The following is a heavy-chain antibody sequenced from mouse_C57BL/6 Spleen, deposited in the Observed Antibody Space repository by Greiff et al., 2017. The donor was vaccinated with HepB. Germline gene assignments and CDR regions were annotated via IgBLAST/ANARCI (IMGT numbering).Heavy chain of an antibody. CDR2: IWSGGST. J-gene: IGHJ4*01. V-gene: IGHV2-2*01. CDR1: GFSLTSYG. Sequence: VKLVESGPGLVQPSQSLSITCTVSGFSLTSYGVHWVRQSPGKGLEWLGVIWSGGSTDYNAAFISRLSISKDNSKSQVFFKMNSLQADDTAIYYCARRRGWVYAMDYWGHGTSVTVSS. D-gene: IGHD3-3*01. CDR3: ARRRGWVYAMDY.